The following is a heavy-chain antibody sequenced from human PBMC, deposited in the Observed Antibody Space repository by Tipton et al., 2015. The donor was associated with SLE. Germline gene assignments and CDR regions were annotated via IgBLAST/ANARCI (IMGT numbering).Heavy chain of an antibody. CDR1: GGSISSYY. J-gene: IGHJ4*01. Sequence: TLSLTCTVSGGSISSYYWSWIRQPPGKGLEWIGYIYYSGSTNYNPSLKSRVTISVDTSKNQFSLKLSSVTAADTAVYYCARTAEWELLFDYWGHGTLVTV. V-gene: IGHV4-59*01. D-gene: IGHD1-26*01. CDR2: IYYSGST. CDR3: ARTAEWELLFDY.